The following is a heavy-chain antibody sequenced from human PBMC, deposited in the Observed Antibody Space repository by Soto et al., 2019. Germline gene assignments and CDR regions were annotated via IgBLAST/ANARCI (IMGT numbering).Heavy chain of an antibody. Sequence: QVQLVQSGAEVKKPGASVKVSCKASGYTFTSYAMHWVRQAPGQRLEGMGWINAGNGNTKYSQKFQGRVTITMDTTASTAYMELISLRSEDTAVYYCAREYDYVWGSYRYWYYWGQGTLVTVSS. V-gene: IGHV1-3*01. J-gene: IGHJ4*02. D-gene: IGHD3-16*02. CDR1: GYTFTSYA. CDR3: AREYDYVWGSYRYWYY. CDR2: INAGNGNT.